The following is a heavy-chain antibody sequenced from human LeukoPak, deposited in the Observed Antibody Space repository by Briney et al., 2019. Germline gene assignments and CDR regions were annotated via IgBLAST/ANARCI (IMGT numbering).Heavy chain of an antibody. CDR1: ESTFTGYF. CDR3: ATGDDYFDY. J-gene: IGHJ4*02. D-gene: IGHD4-17*01. CDR2: INPNSGGT. V-gene: IGHV1-2*02. Sequence: ASVKVSCKASESTFTGYFMHWVRQAPGQGLEWMGWINPNSGGTNYAQKFQGRVTMTRDTSISTVYMELSSLRSDDTAVYYCATGDDYFDYWGQGTLVTVSS.